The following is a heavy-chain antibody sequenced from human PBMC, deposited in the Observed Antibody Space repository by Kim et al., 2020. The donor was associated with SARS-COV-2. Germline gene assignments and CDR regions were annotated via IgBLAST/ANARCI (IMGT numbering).Heavy chain of an antibody. D-gene: IGHD1-26*01. Sequence: GGSLRLSCAASGFTFSSYEMNWVRQAPGKGLEWVSYISSSGSTIYYADSVKGRFTISRDNAKNSLYLQMNSLRAEDTAVYYCARSSGATKFRYYFDYWGQGTLVTVSS. CDR1: GFTFSSYE. CDR3: ARSSGATKFRYYFDY. CDR2: ISSSGSTI. J-gene: IGHJ4*02. V-gene: IGHV3-48*03.